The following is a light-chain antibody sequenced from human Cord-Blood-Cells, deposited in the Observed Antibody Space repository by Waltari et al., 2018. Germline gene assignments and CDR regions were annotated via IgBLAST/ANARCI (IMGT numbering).Light chain of an antibody. CDR2: ASS. Sequence: DIQMTQSPSSVSASVGHRVTITWRASQGISSWLAWYQQKPEKAPKLLICASSSLQSVVPSRFSGSGSGTDFTLTISSLHAEYAATYYWQQANSFPYTFGQGTKLEIK. J-gene: IGKJ2*01. CDR3: QQANSFPYT. CDR1: QGISSW. V-gene: IGKV1-12*01.